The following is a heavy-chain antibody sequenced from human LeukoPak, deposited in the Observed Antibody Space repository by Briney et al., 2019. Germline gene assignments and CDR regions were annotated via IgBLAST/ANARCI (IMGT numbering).Heavy chain of an antibody. CDR3: ARDNRGERTPGWGYGGFDI. D-gene: IGHD3-16*01. CDR2: INPSGGTT. V-gene: IGHV1-46*01. CDR1: GYTFAKFY. J-gene: IGHJ3*02. Sequence: ASVKVSCKASGYTFAKFYIHWVQQAPGQGLEWMGIINPSGGTTSYAQKFQGRVSMTRDTSTSTVYMELSSLRSEDTAVYYCARDNRGERTPGWGYGGFDIWGQGTMVSVSS.